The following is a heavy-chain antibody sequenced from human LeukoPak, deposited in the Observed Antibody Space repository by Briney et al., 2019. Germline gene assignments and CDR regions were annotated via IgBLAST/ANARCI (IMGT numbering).Heavy chain of an antibody. V-gene: IGHV3-30*02. D-gene: IGHD6-13*01. J-gene: IGHJ5*02. CDR2: IRYDGSNK. CDR3: ARDRSSSRSFDP. CDR1: GFTFSSYG. Sequence: PGGSLRLSCAASGFTFSSYGMHWVRQAPGKGLEWVAFIRYDGSNKYYADSVKGRFTISRDNSKNTLYLQMNSLKAEDTAVYYCARDRSSSRSFDPWGQGTLVTVSS.